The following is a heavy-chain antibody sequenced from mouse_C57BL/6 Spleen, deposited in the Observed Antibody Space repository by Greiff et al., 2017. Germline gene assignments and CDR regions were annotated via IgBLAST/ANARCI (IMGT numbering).Heavy chain of an antibody. D-gene: IGHD2-3*01. J-gene: IGHJ4*01. CDR3: TSLIYDGYGYAMDY. CDR1: GYTFTDYE. Sequence: VQLQQSGAELVRPGASVTLSCKASGYTFTDYEMHWVKQTPVHGLEWIGAIDPETGGTAYNQKFKGKAILTADKSSSTAYMELRSLTSEDYAVYYCTSLIYDGYGYAMDYWGQGTSVTVSS. CDR2: IDPETGGT. V-gene: IGHV1-15*01.